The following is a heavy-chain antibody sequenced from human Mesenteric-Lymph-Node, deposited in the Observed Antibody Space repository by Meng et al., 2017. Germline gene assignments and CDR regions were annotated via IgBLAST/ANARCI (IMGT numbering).Heavy chain of an antibody. J-gene: IGHJ3*02. CDR1: GYTFTGYY. Sequence: SVKVSCKASGYTFTGYYMHWVRQAPGQGLEWMGGIIPIFGTANYAQKFQGIVTITTDESTSTAYMELSSLRSEDTAVYYCAREMATIKRFAFDIWGQGTMVTVSS. CDR3: AREMATIKRFAFDI. D-gene: IGHD5-24*01. CDR2: IIPIFGTA. V-gene: IGHV1-69*05.